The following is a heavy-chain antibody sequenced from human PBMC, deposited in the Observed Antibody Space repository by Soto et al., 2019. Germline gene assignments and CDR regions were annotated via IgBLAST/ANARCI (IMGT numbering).Heavy chain of an antibody. J-gene: IGHJ4*02. V-gene: IGHV4-30-2*01. CDR2: INHLETT. Sequence: SETLSLTCTVSGASITFGGYSWSWIRQTPGKGLEWIGYINHLETTFYNPSFESRLTLSIDRAKNQFSLKLHSMSAADRAVYFCARAGGSDSFDYWGQGILVTVSS. CDR1: GASITFGGYS. D-gene: IGHD1-26*01. CDR3: ARAGGSDSFDY.